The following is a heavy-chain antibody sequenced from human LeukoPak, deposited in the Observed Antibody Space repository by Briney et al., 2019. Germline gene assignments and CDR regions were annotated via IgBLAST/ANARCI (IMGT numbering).Heavy chain of an antibody. J-gene: IGHJ1*01. Sequence: GGSLRLSCAASGFTFSSYAMSWVRQAPGKGLEWVSAISGSGGSTYYADSVKGRFTISRDNSKNTLYLQMNSLRAEDTAVYYCAKDGGGYQFAEYIQHWGQGTLVTVSS. CDR1: GFTFSSYA. D-gene: IGHD2-2*01. CDR3: AKDGGGYQFAEYIQH. CDR2: ISGSGGST. V-gene: IGHV3-23*01.